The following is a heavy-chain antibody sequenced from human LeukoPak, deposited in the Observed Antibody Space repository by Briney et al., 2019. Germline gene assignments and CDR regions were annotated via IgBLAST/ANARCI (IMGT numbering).Heavy chain of an antibody. CDR1: GFAFSTYS. CDR3: ESQRFGATDY. CDR2: ISGNSDYI. V-gene: IGHV3-21*01. J-gene: IGHJ4*02. Sequence: GGSLRLSCAASGFAFSTYSMNWVRQAPGKGLEWVSSISGNSDYIYHADSVKGRFTVSRDNAKNSLFLQMNSLRAEDTAVYYCESQRFGATDYWGQGTLVTVSS. D-gene: IGHD3-3*01.